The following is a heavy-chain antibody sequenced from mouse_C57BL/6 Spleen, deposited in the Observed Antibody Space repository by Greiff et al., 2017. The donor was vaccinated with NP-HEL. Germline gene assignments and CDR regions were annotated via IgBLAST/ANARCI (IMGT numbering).Heavy chain of an antibody. D-gene: IGHD2-4*01. CDR3: ARFGYDSDFDY. J-gene: IGHJ2*01. CDR1: GYAFTNYL. V-gene: IGHV1-54*01. Sequence: VKLQESGAELVRPGTSVKVSCKASGYAFTNYLIEWVKQRPGQGLEWIGVINPGSGGTNYNEKFKGKATLTADKSSSTAYMQLSSLTSEDSAVYFCARFGYDSDFDYWGQGTTLTVSS. CDR2: INPGSGGT.